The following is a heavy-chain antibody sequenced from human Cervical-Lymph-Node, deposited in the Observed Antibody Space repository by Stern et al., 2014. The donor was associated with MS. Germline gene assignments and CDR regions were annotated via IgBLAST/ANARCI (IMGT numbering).Heavy chain of an antibody. Sequence: VQLVESGAEVQKPGSSVKVSCRASGGTFSSSDISWVRQAPGQGLEWMGGISPIIGTANYAQKYQGRVTITADESTSTVYMELSSLRSEDTAIYYCALGGFGHYFEYWGQGTLVTVSS. CDR1: GGTFSSSD. D-gene: IGHD3-10*01. CDR2: ISPIIGTA. J-gene: IGHJ4*02. CDR3: ALGGFGHYFEY. V-gene: IGHV1-69*01.